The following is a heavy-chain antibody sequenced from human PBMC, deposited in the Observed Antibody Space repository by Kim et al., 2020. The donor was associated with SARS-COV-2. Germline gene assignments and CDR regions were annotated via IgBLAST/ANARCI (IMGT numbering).Heavy chain of an antibody. CDR3: AREFSTQGTMVRGAYQEWFDP. J-gene: IGHJ5*02. Sequence: ASVKVSCKASGYTFTSYAMNWVRQAPGQGLEWMGWINTNTGNPTYAQGFTGRFVFSLDTSVSTAYLQISSLKAEDTAVYYCAREFSTQGTMVRGAYQEWFDPWGRGTLVTVSS. D-gene: IGHD3-10*01. CDR2: INTNTGNP. CDR1: GYTFTSYA. V-gene: IGHV7-4-1*02.